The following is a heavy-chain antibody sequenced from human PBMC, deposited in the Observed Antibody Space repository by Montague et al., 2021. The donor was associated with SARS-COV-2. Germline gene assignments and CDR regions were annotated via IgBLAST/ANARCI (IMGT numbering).Heavy chain of an antibody. CDR3: AKVGSSWYHGYYYGMDA. D-gene: IGHD6-13*01. J-gene: IGHJ6*02. CDR1: GFTFSSYA. Sequence: SLRLSCAASGFTFSSYAMSWVRQAPGKGLEWVSAISGSGGSTYYXXSVKGRFTISRDNSKNTLYLQMNSLRAEDTAVYYCAKVGSSWYHGYYYGMDAWGQGTTVTVSS. V-gene: IGHV3-23*01. CDR2: ISGSGGST.